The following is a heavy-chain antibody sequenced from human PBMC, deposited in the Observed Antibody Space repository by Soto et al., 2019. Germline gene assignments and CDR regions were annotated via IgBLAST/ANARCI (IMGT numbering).Heavy chain of an antibody. CDR3: ARLEYTTSSHDY. Sequence: LSLTCTVSGDSISISNYYWGWIRQPPGKGLEWIGIIYYSGTTYYNPSLKSRVTISVDTSKNQFSLKLSSVTAADTAVYYCARLEYTTSSHDYWGQGTLVTVSS. J-gene: IGHJ4*02. D-gene: IGHD6-6*01. CDR1: GDSISISNYY. V-gene: IGHV4-39*01. CDR2: IYYSGTT.